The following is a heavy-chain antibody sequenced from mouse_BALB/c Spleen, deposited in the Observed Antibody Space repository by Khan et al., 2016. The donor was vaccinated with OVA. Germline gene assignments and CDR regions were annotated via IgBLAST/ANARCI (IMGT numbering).Heavy chain of an antibody. CDR2: ISSGGRYT. CDR1: GFTFTSYG. D-gene: IGHD2-10*01. CDR3: ARAYYGNDYYAMDY. Sequence: VQLKQSGGDLVKSGGSLKVSCAASGFTFTSYGMSWVRQTPDKRLEWVATISSGGRYTYFPDSVKGRFTISRYNAKNTLYLQMTSLKSEDTAMYYCARAYYGNDYYAMDYWGQGTSVTVSS. V-gene: IGHV5-6*01. J-gene: IGHJ4*01.